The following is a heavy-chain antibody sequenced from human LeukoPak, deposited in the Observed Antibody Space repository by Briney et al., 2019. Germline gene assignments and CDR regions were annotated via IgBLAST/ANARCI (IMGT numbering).Heavy chain of an antibody. CDR1: GFTVSSNY. CDR3: ARAIQSQLLKGYFDY. V-gene: IGHV3-53*01. J-gene: IGHJ4*02. Sequence: GGSLRLSCAVSGFTVSSNYMSWVRQAPGKGLEWISVIYSGGSAYYADFLKGRFTISRDNSKNTLYLQMNSLRADDTAVYYCARAIQSQLLKGYFDYWGQGTLVTVS. CDR2: IYSGGSA. D-gene: IGHD2-2*01.